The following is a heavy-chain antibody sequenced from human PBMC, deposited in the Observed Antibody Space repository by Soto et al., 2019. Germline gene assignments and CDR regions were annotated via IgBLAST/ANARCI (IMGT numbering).Heavy chain of an antibody. CDR1: GGSISSGGYS. V-gene: IGHV4-30-2*06. CDR2: IYHSGST. Sequence: SETLSLTCAVSGGSISSGGYSWSWIRQSPGKGLEWIGYIYHSGSTYYNPSLKSRVTISVDRSKNQISLKLSSVTAADTALYYCARGDYYDSSALGGNWFDPWGQGTLVTVSS. D-gene: IGHD3-22*01. J-gene: IGHJ5*02. CDR3: ARGDYYDSSALGGNWFDP.